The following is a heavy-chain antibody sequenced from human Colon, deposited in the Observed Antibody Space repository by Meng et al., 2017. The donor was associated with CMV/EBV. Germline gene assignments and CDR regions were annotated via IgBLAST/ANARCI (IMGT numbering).Heavy chain of an antibody. V-gene: IGHV3-23*01. CDR2: ISASGGST. CDR3: AKGRLGFGELCMDV. Sequence: GGARRLSCAASGFMFSSYAMTWVRQAPGKGLEWVSVISASGGSTKYADSVKGRFTISRDNSKSTLYLQMDSLRAEDTAIYYCAKGRLGFGELCMDVWGQGTTVTVSS. CDR1: GFMFSSYA. J-gene: IGHJ6*02. D-gene: IGHD3-10*01.